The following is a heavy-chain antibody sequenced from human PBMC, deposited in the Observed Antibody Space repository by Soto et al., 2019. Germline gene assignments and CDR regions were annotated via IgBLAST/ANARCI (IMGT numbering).Heavy chain of an antibody. Sequence: QVQLQQWGAGLLKPSETLSLTCAVYGGSFSGYYWSWIRQPPGKGLEWIGEINHSGSTNYNPSLKSRVTISVDTSKNQFSLKLSSVTAADTAVYYCARGKGGSGYYTLVRPRHNWFDPWGQGTLVTVSS. CDR1: GGSFSGYY. CDR2: INHSGST. J-gene: IGHJ5*02. V-gene: IGHV4-34*01. CDR3: ARGKGGSGYYTLVRPRHNWFDP. D-gene: IGHD3-3*01.